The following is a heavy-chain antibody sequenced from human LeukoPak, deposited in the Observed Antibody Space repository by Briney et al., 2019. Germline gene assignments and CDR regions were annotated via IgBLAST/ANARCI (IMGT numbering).Heavy chain of an antibody. D-gene: IGHD3-16*01. J-gene: IGHJ4*02. Sequence: GGSLRLSCAASGFTFSSYAMSWVRQAPGKGLEWVSGISWNSGSIGYADSVKGRFTISRDNAKNSLYLQMNSLRAEDTALYYCAKDLLEDYVWGSYSYWGQGTLVTVSS. CDR2: ISWNSGSI. CDR1: GFTFSSYA. CDR3: AKDLLEDYVWGSYSY. V-gene: IGHV3-9*01.